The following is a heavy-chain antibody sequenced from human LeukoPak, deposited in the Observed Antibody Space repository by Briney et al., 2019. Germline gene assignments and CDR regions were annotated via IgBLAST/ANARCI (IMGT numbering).Heavy chain of an antibody. V-gene: IGHV4-39*01. CDR2: IYYSGST. Sequence: SETLSLTCTVSGGSISSSSYYWGWIRQPPGKGLEWIGSIYYSGSTYYNPSLKSRVTISVDTSKNQFSLKLSSVTAADTAVYYCARRRDIVVDYWAQGTLVTVSS. D-gene: IGHD2-15*01. J-gene: IGHJ4*02. CDR3: ARRRDIVVDY. CDR1: GGSISSSSYY.